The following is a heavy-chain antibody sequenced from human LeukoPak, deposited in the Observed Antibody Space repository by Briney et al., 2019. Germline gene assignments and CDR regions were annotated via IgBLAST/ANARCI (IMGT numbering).Heavy chain of an antibody. D-gene: IGHD1-1*01. V-gene: IGHV4-59*08. Sequence: NPSETLSLTCTVSGGSISSYYWSWIRQPPGKGLEWIGYISYSGSTYYNPSLKSRVTISVDTSENQFSLKLSSVTAADTAVYYCARHEFRTTRDSWGQGTLVTVSS. J-gene: IGHJ4*02. CDR2: ISYSGST. CDR1: GGSISSYY. CDR3: ARHEFRTTRDS.